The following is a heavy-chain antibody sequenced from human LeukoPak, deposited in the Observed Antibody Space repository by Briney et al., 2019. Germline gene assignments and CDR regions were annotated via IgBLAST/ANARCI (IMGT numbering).Heavy chain of an antibody. D-gene: IGHD2-15*01. J-gene: IGHJ1*01. Sequence: PGGSLRLSCAASGFTFSDYYMSWIRQAPGKGLEWVSYISSSGSTIYYADSVKGRFTISRDNSKSTLYLQMNSLRAEDTAVYYCAKVSGPLYPIDFQHWGQGTLVTVSS. CDR2: ISSSGSTI. V-gene: IGHV3-11*01. CDR3: AKVSGPLYPIDFQH. CDR1: GFTFSDYY.